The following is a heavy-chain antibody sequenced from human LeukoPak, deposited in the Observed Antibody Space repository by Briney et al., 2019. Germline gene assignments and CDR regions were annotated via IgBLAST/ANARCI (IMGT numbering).Heavy chain of an antibody. CDR1: GFTFSTYW. CDR2: ISSDGANA. J-gene: IGHJ4*02. V-gene: IGHV3-74*01. D-gene: IGHD3-10*01. Sequence: GGSLRLSCAASGFTFSTYWMHWVRQVPGKGLVWVSRISSDGANANYADSVKGQFTISRDNAKNTLYLQMNSLRAEDTAVHYCVLLSLTPGWGQGTLVTVSS. CDR3: VLLSLTPG.